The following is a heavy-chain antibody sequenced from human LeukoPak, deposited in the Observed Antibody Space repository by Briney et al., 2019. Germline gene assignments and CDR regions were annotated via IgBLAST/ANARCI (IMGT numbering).Heavy chain of an antibody. D-gene: IGHD5-12*01. CDR2: IYSTGTT. J-gene: IGHJ4*02. Sequence: SETLSLTRSVSGGSIGRSNYYWGWIRQPPGKGLEWIGSIYSTGTTYYSPSLKSRLTMSVDTSKIEFSLKVNSVTAADTAVYYCFGYRQWLKYNFDFWGQGALVTVSS. CDR3: FGYRQWLKYNFDF. V-gene: IGHV4-39*03. CDR1: GGSIGRSNYY.